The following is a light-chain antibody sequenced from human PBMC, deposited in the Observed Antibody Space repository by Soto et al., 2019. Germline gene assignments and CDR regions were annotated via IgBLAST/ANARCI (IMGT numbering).Light chain of an antibody. CDR2: YNN. CDR1: DSNIGSNS. V-gene: IGLV1-47*02. Sequence: QSVLTQPPSASGTAGQVVTISCSGGDSNIGSNSVYWYQHLPRMAPKLLIYYNNQRPSGVPDRFSGSRSGTSASLAIVGLRSEDEAVYYCAAWDASLSACVFGYGTKVTVL. J-gene: IGLJ1*01. CDR3: AAWDASLSACV.